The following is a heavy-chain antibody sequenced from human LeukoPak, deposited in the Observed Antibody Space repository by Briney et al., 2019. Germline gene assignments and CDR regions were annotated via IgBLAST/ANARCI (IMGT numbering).Heavy chain of an antibody. CDR1: GLAFSAYK. D-gene: IGHD1-26*01. J-gene: IGHJ2*01. CDR3: AKDRTVGASYWYFDL. V-gene: IGHV3-74*01. Sequence: GGSLRLSCAASGLAFSAYKMHWVRQAPRKGLVWVSRISTDGYTTDYADFVQGRFTASRDSSKNTLFLHMNTLRAEDTAIYYCAKDRTVGASYWYFDLWGRGTLVTVSS. CDR2: ISTDGYTT.